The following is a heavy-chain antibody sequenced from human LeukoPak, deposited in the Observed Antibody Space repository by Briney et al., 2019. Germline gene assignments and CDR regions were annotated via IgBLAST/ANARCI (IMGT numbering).Heavy chain of an antibody. CDR2: INSDGSST. Sequence: GGSLRLSCAASGFTLSTYWMHWVRQAPGKGLVWVSRINSDGSSTSYADSVKGRFTISRDNAKNTLYLQMNSLRAEDTAVYYCARDQDYVWGSPQFDYWGQGTLVTVSS. J-gene: IGHJ4*02. V-gene: IGHV3-74*01. D-gene: IGHD3-16*01. CDR3: ARDQDYVWGSPQFDY. CDR1: GFTLSTYW.